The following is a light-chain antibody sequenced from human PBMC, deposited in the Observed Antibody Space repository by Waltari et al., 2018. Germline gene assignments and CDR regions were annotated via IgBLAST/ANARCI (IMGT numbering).Light chain of an antibody. Sequence: SSELTQDPAVSVALGQTVRITCQGDSLRYSYANWYHKKPGQAPLLVMYGKNNRPAGIPDRFSGSYSGDTASLTITGAQAEDEADYYCNSRDSNGNPFVFGPGTKVTVL. V-gene: IGLV3-19*01. CDR1: SLRYSY. CDR3: NSRDSNGNPFV. CDR2: GKN. J-gene: IGLJ1*01.